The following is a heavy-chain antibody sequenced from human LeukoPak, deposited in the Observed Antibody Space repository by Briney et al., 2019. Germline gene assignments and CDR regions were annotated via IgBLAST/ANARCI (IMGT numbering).Heavy chain of an antibody. CDR3: TRDVSPTPGEAFDI. CDR2: TYYRPKFYN. D-gene: IGHD5/OR15-5a*01. J-gene: IGHJ3*02. Sequence: SQTLSLTCAISGDSVTNNDAAWNWIRQAPARGLKWLGRTYYRPKFYNDYAESVKSRISINPDTSKNQFSLQLKAVNPEDTAVYYCTRDVSPTPGEAFDIWGQGTMVTVSS. CDR1: GDSVTNNDAA. V-gene: IGHV6-1*01.